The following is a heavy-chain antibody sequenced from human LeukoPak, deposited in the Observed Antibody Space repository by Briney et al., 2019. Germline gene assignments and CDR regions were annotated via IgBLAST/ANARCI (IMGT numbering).Heavy chain of an antibody. CDR1: GYTFTIYY. CDR3: ARDVDWNYSFDY. CDR2: ITPSGGST. J-gene: IGHJ4*02. D-gene: IGHD1-7*01. V-gene: IGHV1-46*01. Sequence: ASVTVSFKASGYTFTIYYMHWVRQAPGQGVEWMGIITPSGGSTTYAQKFQGRVTMTRDTSTSTVYMELSSLRSEDTAVYYCARDVDWNYSFDYWGQGTLVTVSS.